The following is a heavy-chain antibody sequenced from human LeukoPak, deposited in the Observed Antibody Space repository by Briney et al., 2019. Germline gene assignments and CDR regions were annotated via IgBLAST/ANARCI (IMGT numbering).Heavy chain of an antibody. D-gene: IGHD6-19*01. CDR1: GFSLTTSGMC. J-gene: IGHJ4*02. V-gene: IGHV2-70*17. CDR3: AREEVTGKVDY. Sequence: SGPTLVNPTQTLTLTCTFSGFSLTTSGMCVSWIRQPPGKALEWLARIDWDDDKFYSTSLKTRLPLSKDTSKNQVVLTMTNMDPVDTATYYCAREEVTGKVDYWGQGTLVTVSS. CDR2: IDWDDDK.